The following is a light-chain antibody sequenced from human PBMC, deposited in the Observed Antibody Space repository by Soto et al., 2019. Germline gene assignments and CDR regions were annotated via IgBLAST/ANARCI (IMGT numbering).Light chain of an antibody. Sequence: VLTQPPSVSGAPGQRVTISCTGSSSNIGAHYDVHWYQHLPGTSPKVLIYGSTNRPSGVPDRFSGSKSGTSASLAITGLQAEDEADYYCQSYDRSLSGYVFGTGTKVTVL. V-gene: IGLV1-40*01. CDR2: GST. CDR3: QSYDRSLSGYV. CDR1: SSNIGAHYD. J-gene: IGLJ1*01.